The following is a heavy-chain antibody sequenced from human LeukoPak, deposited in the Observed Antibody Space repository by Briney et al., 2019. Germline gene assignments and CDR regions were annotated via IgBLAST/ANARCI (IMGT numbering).Heavy chain of an antibody. CDR2: INHTGNT. CDR1: GESISGYQ. D-gene: IGHD5-12*01. Sequence: SETLSLTCAVYGESISGYQWSWIRQPPGKGLEWNGEINHTGNTNYNPSLKSRVSISLDTSKNQFSLNLNSVTAADTAVYFCARREVVDIVPTIPLSDSWDLGSLVIVSS. CDR3: ARREVVDIVPTIPLSDS. J-gene: IGHJ4*02. V-gene: IGHV4-34*01.